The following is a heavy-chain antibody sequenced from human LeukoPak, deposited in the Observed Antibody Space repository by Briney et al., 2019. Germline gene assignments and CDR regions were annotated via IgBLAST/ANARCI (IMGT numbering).Heavy chain of an antibody. CDR2: ISSRTSTI. J-gene: IGHJ5*02. Sequence: GGSLRLSCEASGFALSTYSMNWVRQAPGKGLEWVSYISSRTSTIYYADFVKGRFTISRDNAKNSLYLQMNSLRDEDTAVYYCARGSYYYDSSGLNWFDPWGQGTLVTVSS. CDR1: GFALSTYS. D-gene: IGHD3-22*01. CDR3: ARGSYYYDSSGLNWFDP. V-gene: IGHV3-48*02.